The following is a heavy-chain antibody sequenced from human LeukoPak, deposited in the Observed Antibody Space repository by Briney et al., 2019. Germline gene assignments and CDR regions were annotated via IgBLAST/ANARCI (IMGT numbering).Heavy chain of an antibody. Sequence: SVKVSCKASGGTFSSYAISWVRQAPGQGLEWMGGIIPIFGTANYAQKFQGRVTITADESTSTAYMELSSLRSEDTAVYYCARDSASDFRSGTNWFDPWGQGTLVTVSS. J-gene: IGHJ5*02. CDR3: ARDSASDFRSGTNWFDP. CDR2: IIPIFGTA. D-gene: IGHD3-3*01. CDR1: GGTFSSYA. V-gene: IGHV1-69*13.